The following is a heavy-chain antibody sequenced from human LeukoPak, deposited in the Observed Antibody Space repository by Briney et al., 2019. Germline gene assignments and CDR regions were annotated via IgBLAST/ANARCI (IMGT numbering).Heavy chain of an antibody. V-gene: IGHV4-31*02. J-gene: IGHJ4*02. CDR3: ARAPRDTNSWYYFDY. CDR2: IYYSGDT. Sequence: SETLSLTCTVSGGSISSGDYYWSWLRQHPGQDLEWIGYIYYSGDTYYNPSLKSRVTISVDTSKNQFSLKLSSVTAADTAVYYCARAPRDTNSWYYFDYWGQGTLVSVSS. CDR1: GGSISSGDYY. D-gene: IGHD5-18*01.